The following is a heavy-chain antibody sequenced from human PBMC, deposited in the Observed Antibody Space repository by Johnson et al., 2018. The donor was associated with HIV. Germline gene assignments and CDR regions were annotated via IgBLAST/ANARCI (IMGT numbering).Heavy chain of an antibody. J-gene: IGHJ3*02. Sequence: QVQLVESGGGLVQPGRSLRLSCAASGFTFSSYDMNWVRQAPGKGLEWVSFIRYDGSNKQYGDSVKGRFTISRDNSKNTLYLQMNSLRAEDTAVYYCAKVGTLGSFDIWGQGTMVTVCS. D-gene: IGHD1-1*01. CDR2: IRYDGSNK. CDR3: AKVGTLGSFDI. V-gene: IGHV3-30*02. CDR1: GFTFSSYD.